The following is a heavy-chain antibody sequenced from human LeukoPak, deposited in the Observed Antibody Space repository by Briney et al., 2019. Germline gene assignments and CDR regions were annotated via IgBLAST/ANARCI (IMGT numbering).Heavy chain of an antibody. V-gene: IGHV3-30*04. CDR1: GVTFSSYA. CDR2: ISYDGSNK. D-gene: IGHD3-9*01. J-gene: IGHJ4*02. Sequence: GGSLRLSCAASGVTFSSYAMHWVRQAPGKGLEWVAVISYDGSNKYYADSVKGRFTISRDNSKNTLYLQMNSLRAEDTAVYYCARDSTYDILTTPPDYWGQGTLVTVSS. CDR3: ARDSTYDILTTPPDY.